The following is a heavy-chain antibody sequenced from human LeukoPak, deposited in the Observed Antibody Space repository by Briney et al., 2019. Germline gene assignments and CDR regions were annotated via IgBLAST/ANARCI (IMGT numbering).Heavy chain of an antibody. V-gene: IGHV3-74*01. J-gene: IGHJ4*02. CDR2: IDSDGSTT. D-gene: IGHD3-3*01. Sequence: PGGSLRLSCAASGFTFSNYWMHWVRQAPGKGLVWVSRIDSDGSTTNYADSVKGRFTISRDNAKNTLYLQMNNLRAEDTAVYYCVRLLDLDYWGQGTLVTVSS. CDR3: VRLLDLDY. CDR1: GFTFSNYW.